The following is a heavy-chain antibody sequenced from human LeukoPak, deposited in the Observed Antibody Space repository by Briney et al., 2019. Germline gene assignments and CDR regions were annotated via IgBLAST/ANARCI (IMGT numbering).Heavy chain of an antibody. CDR1: GGSISSFY. J-gene: IGHJ3*02. CDR3: ARALSGTTDVFDI. D-gene: IGHD4-11*01. Sequence: SETLSLTCAVSGGSISSFYWSWIRQPPGKGLEWIVYISYSGSTNYNPSLKSRVTISVDTSKKQLSLKLSSVTAADTAVYYCARALSGTTDVFDIWGQGTVVTVSS. CDR2: ISYSGST. V-gene: IGHV4-59*01.